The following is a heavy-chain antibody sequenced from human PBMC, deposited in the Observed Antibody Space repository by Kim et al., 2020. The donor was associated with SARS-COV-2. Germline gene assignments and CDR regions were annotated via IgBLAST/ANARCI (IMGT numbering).Heavy chain of an antibody. J-gene: IGHJ3*02. D-gene: IGHD6-6*01. CDR2: INHSGST. Sequence: SETLSLTCAVYGGSFSGYYWSWIRQPPGKGLEWIGEINHSGSTNYNPSLKSRVTISVDTSKNQFSLKLSSVTAADTAVYYCAREVATGSSRFAFDIWGQGTMVTVSS. V-gene: IGHV4-34*01. CDR1: GGSFSGYY. CDR3: AREVATGSSRFAFDI.